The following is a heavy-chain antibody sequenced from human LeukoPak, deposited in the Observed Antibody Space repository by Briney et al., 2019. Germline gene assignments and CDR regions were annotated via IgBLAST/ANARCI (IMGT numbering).Heavy chain of an antibody. V-gene: IGHV4-61*01. Sequence: SETLSLTCTVSGGSVSSGSYYWSWIRQPPGKGLEWIGYIYYGGSTNYNPSLKSRVTISVDTSKNQFSLKLSSVTAADTAVYYCASLRSDSSGYYNLRIDYWGQGTLVTVSS. D-gene: IGHD3-22*01. CDR2: IYYGGST. CDR3: ASLRSDSSGYYNLRIDY. CDR1: GGSVSSGSYY. J-gene: IGHJ4*02.